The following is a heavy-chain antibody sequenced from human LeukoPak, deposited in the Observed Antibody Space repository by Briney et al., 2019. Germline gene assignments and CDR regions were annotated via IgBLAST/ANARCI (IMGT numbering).Heavy chain of an antibody. CDR1: GFTFSSYW. Sequence: GGSLRLSCAASGFTFSSYWMHWVRQAPGRGLVWVSRINSDGSSTSYADSVKGRFTISRDNAKNTLYLQMNSLRAEDTAVYYCAREYGDWYYFDYWGQGTLVTVSS. CDR2: INSDGSST. D-gene: IGHD4-17*01. J-gene: IGHJ4*02. V-gene: IGHV3-74*01. CDR3: AREYGDWYYFDY.